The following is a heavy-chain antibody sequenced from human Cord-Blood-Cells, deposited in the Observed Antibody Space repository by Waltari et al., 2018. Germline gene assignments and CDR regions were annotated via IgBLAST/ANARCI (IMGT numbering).Heavy chain of an antibody. CDR2: INPNSGGT. Sequence: QVQLVQSGAEVKKPGASVKVSCKASGYIFTGYYMPWVRQAPGQGLEWMGRINPNSGGTNYAQKFQGRVTMTRDTSISTAYMELSRLRSDDTAVYYCARSYGAAGTCFQHWGQGTLVTVSS. J-gene: IGHJ1*01. D-gene: IGHD6-13*01. CDR1: GYIFTGYY. V-gene: IGHV1-2*06. CDR3: ARSYGAAGTCFQH.